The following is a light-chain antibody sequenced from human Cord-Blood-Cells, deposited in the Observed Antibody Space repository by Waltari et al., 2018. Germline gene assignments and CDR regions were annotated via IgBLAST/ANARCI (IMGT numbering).Light chain of an antibody. V-gene: IGKV4-1*01. CDR2: WAS. J-gene: IGKJ1*01. Sequence: DLVMTQSPDSLAVSLGERAPLHCKSSQSVLYSSNNKNYLAWYQQKPGQPPKLLISWASTRESGVPDRFSGSGSGTDFTLTISSLQAEDVAVYYCQQYYSTRTFGQGTKVEIK. CDR1: QSVLYSSNNKNY. CDR3: QQYYSTRT.